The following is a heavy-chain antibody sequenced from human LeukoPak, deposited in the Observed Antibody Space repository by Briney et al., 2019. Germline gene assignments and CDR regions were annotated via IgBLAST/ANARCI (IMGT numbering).Heavy chain of an antibody. V-gene: IGHV4-34*01. CDR3: AIRSSGYRRSFDY. D-gene: IGHD3-22*01. CDR1: GGSFSGYY. CDR2: INHSGST. J-gene: IGHJ4*02. Sequence: SETLSLTCAVYGGSFSGYYWSWLRQPPGKGLEWIGEINHSGSTNYNPSLKSRVTISVDTSKNQFSLKLSSVTAADTAVYYCAIRSSGYRRSFDYWGQGTLVTVSS.